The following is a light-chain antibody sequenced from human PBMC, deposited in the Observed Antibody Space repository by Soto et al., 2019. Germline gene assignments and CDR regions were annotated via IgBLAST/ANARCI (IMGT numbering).Light chain of an antibody. Sequence: QSVLTQPASVSGSPGQSITMSCTGTSSDVGGYNYVSWYQQHPGKVPKLMIYDVSNRPSGVSNRFSGSKSGNTASLTISGLQAEDEADYYCSSYTISSTVVFGGGTKLTVL. CDR1: SSDVGGYNY. J-gene: IGLJ2*01. CDR3: SSYTISSTVV. CDR2: DVS. V-gene: IGLV2-14*03.